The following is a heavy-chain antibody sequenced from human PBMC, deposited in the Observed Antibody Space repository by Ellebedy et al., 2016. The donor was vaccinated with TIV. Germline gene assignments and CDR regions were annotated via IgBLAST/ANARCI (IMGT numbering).Heavy chain of an antibody. CDR1: GYTFGTYG. V-gene: IGHV1-18*01. Sequence: AASVKVSCKTSGYTFGTYGITWVRQAPGQGLDWMGRIAPNDGRTNYAQKLQGRVTITTDTSTSTAYMELRSLRSEDTAVYYCARGEVLLDYWGQGTLVTVSS. J-gene: IGHJ4*02. CDR3: ARGEVLLDY. CDR2: IAPNDGRT. D-gene: IGHD1-26*01.